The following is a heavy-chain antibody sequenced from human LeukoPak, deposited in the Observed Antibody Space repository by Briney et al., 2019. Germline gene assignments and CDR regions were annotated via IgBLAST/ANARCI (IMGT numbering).Heavy chain of an antibody. CDR1: GYSISSGYY. D-gene: IGHD2-15*01. J-gene: IGHJ4*02. V-gene: IGHV4-38-2*02. CDR2: IYHSGST. Sequence: SETLSLTCTVSGYSISSGYYWGWIRPPPGKGLEWIGNIYHSGSTNYNPSLKSRVTISVDTSKNQFSLKLSSVTAADTAVYYCARGGQGGYCSGGSCYSGVDYWGQGTLVTVSS. CDR3: ARGGQGGYCSGGSCYSGVDY.